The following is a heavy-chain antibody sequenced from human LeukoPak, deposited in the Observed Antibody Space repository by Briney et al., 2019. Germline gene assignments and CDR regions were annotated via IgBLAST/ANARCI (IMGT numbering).Heavy chain of an antibody. V-gene: IGHV1-2*02. CDR2: INPNSGGT. CDR1: GYTFTGYY. J-gene: IGHJ4*02. Sequence: ASVKVSCKASGYTFTGYYMHWVRQAPGQGLEWMGWINPNSGGTNYAQKFQGRVTMTEDTSTDTAYMELSSLRSEDTAVYYCATSTTSIVGATCFDYWGQGTLVTVSS. D-gene: IGHD1-26*01. CDR3: ATSTTSIVGATCFDY.